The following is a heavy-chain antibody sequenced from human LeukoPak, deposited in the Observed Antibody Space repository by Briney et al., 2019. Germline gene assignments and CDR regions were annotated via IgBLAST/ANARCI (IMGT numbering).Heavy chain of an antibody. Sequence: GASVKVSCKASGYTFIDYCLHWVRRAPGQGLEWMGWINPNSGATKFAQKFQGRVTMTRDTSISTAYIELNWLKSDDTAVYYCARDLGPPMLYGDITYYYYYMDVWGKGTTVTVSS. V-gene: IGHV1-2*02. CDR1: GYTFIDYC. CDR3: ARDLGPPMLYGDITYYYYYMDV. CDR2: INPNSGAT. J-gene: IGHJ6*03. D-gene: IGHD2-8*01.